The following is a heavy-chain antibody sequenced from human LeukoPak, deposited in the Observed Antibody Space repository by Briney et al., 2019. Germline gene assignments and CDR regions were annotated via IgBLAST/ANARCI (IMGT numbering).Heavy chain of an antibody. CDR1: GGSISTYY. D-gene: IGHD1/OR15-1a*01. Sequence: SETLSLTCTVSGGSISTYYWSWIRQPPGKGLEWIGYIYSSGSTNYNPSLRSRVTISVDTSKNQFSLKLSSVTAADAAVYYCARRGITGTWYYFDYWGQGTLVTVSS. CDR3: ARRGITGTWYYFDY. J-gene: IGHJ4*02. V-gene: IGHV4-59*01. CDR2: IYSSGST.